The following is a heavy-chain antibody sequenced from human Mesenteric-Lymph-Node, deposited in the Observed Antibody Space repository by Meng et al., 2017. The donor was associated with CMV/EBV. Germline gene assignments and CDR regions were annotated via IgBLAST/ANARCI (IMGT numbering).Heavy chain of an antibody. CDR1: GYTFTGYY. CDR3: AREGDVVIFKNALDM. Sequence: ASVKVSCKASGYTFTGYYIHWVRQAPGQGLEWLGIINPSGGRTSYAQKFQGRVTMTSYISTTTVYMELSSLKSEDTAVYYCAREGDVVIFKNALDMWGQGTVVTVSS. J-gene: IGHJ3*02. V-gene: IGHV1-46*01. CDR2: INPSGGRT. D-gene: IGHD2-15*01.